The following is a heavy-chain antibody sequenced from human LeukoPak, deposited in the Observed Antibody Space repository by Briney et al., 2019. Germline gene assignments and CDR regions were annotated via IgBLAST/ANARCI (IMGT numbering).Heavy chain of an antibody. J-gene: IGHJ4*02. D-gene: IGHD6-13*01. Sequence: ASVTVSCKASGYTFTGYYMHWVRQAPGQGLEWMGWINPNSGGTNYAQKFQGRVTMTRDTSISAAYMELSRLRSDDTAMYDCARDVGYSSSWYVWERFDYWGQGTLVTVSS. V-gene: IGHV1-2*02. CDR3: ARDVGYSSSWYVWERFDY. CDR1: GYTFTGYY. CDR2: INPNSGGT.